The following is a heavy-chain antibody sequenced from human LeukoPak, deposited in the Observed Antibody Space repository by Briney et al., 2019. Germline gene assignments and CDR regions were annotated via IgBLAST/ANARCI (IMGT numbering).Heavy chain of an antibody. V-gene: IGHV1-8*02. CDR2: MTPKSGDT. J-gene: IGHJ4*02. D-gene: IGHD3-10*01. CDR3: ARGHNYGSGESVARAY. CDR1: GYTFNNFD. Sequence: ASVKVSCKASGYTFNNFDIDGIRQAPGQGLEWMGSMTPKSGDTDLAQKFQGRVTMTRDTSLNTAYLAVSSLTSDDTAVYYCARGHNYGSGESVARAYWGQGTLVIVSS.